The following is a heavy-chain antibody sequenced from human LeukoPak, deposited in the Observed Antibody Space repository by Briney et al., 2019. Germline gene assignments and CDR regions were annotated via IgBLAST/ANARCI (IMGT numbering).Heavy chain of an antibody. CDR2: IYYSGST. D-gene: IGHD3-22*01. V-gene: IGHV4-59*01. Sequence: SETLSLTCTVSGGSITSYYWSWIRQPPGKGLEWIGYIYYSGSTSYNPSLKSRVAISVDTSKNQFSLKLSSVTAADTAVYYCVRGTYYYESRGYHYYFDYWGQGTLVTVSS. CDR1: GGSITSYY. CDR3: VRGTYYYESRGYHYYFDY. J-gene: IGHJ4*02.